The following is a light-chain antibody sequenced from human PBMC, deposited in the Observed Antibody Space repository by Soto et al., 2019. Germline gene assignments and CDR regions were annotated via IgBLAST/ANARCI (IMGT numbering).Light chain of an antibody. CDR1: SRDVAVYSY. Sequence: QSALTQPRSVSGSPGQSVTVSCTGTSRDVAVYSYVSWYQQHPGTAPKLIIYDVSNRPSGVSNRFSGSKSGSTASLTISGLQAEDEADYYCSAYTTSIALYVFGAGTKVTVL. CDR3: SAYTTSIALYV. J-gene: IGLJ1*01. CDR2: DVS. V-gene: IGLV2-14*03.